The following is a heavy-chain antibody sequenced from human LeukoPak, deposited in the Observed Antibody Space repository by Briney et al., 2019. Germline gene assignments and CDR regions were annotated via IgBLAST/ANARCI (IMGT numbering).Heavy chain of an antibody. CDR2: IYYSGST. Sequence: SETLSLTSTVSGGSIGSSGYYWGWIRQPPGKGLEWIGSIYYSGSTYYNPSLKSRVTISVDTSKNQFSLKLSSVTAADTAVYYCARTRLVLGYYDSSGYSPYWGQGTLVTVSS. D-gene: IGHD3-22*01. V-gene: IGHV4-39*01. CDR3: ARTRLVLGYYDSSGYSPY. CDR1: GGSIGSSGYY. J-gene: IGHJ4*02.